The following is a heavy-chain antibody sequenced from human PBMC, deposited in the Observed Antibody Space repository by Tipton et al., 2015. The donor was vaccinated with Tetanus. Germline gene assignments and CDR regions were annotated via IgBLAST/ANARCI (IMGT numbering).Heavy chain of an antibody. CDR3: AILPKHWLAPRGAP. D-gene: IGHD6-19*01. V-gene: IGHV4-4*07. J-gene: IGHJ5*02. CDR2: ISNGNT. Sequence: TLSLTCTVARGPISSYYWSWIRQPAGKGLEWIGHISNGNTDYTPSLKSRLTLSVDTSRNQFSMKLRSVTAADTAVYYCAILPKHWLAPRGAPWGQGILVTVSS. CDR1: RGPISSYY.